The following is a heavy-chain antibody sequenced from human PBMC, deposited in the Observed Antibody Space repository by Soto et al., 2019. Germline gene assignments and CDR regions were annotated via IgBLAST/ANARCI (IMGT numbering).Heavy chain of an antibody. CDR3: ARVGNTPPGYRYGYSYYYYGMDV. CDR2: INPNSGGT. D-gene: IGHD5-18*01. Sequence: GASVKVSCKASGYTFTGYYMHWVRQAPGQGLEWMGWINPNSGGTNYAQKFQGRVTMTRDTSISTAYMELSRLRSDDTAVYYCARVGNTPPGYRYGYSYYYYGMDVWGQGTTVTVSS. J-gene: IGHJ6*02. V-gene: IGHV1-2*02. CDR1: GYTFTGYY.